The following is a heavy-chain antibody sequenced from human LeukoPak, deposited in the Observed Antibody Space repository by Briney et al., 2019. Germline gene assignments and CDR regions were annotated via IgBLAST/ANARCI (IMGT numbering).Heavy chain of an antibody. J-gene: IGHJ3*02. Sequence: GGSLSLYCEASGFTFSNYSMNWLRQAQGKGLEWVSYTRSSSRTIYYEDHVKGRFTISRDNAKNSLYLQMNSLRAEDTAVYYCARAKRNGFDIWGQGTMVTVSS. CDR3: ARAKRNGFDI. CDR1: GFTFSNYS. CDR2: TRSSSRTI. V-gene: IGHV3-48*01.